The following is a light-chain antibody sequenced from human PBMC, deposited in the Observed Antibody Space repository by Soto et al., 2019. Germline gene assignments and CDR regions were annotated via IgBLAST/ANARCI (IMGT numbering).Light chain of an antibody. CDR1: QSVSYY. V-gene: IGKV3-11*01. CDR3: QQRCNWPQT. J-gene: IGKJ1*01. CDR2: DTS. Sequence: ELVLTQSPATLSLSPGQRAALSCRASQSVSYYLAWYQQTPGQAPRLLLYDTSTRATGVPARFSGSGSGTDFTLNISSLEPEDFAVYFCQQRCNWPQTVGHGTKVEIK.